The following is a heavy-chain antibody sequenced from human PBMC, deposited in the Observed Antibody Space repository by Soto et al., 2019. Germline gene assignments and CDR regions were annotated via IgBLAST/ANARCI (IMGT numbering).Heavy chain of an antibody. CDR1: GYTFTSYG. V-gene: IGHV1-18*04. Sequence: ASVKVSCKASGYTFTSYGISWVRQAPGQGLEWMGWISAYNGNTNYAQKLQGRVTMTTDTSTSTAYMELRSLRSDDTAVYYCAREGYYGSGSYYNPSNWFDPWGQGTLVTVSS. CDR2: ISAYNGNT. CDR3: AREGYYGSGSYYNPSNWFDP. D-gene: IGHD3-10*01. J-gene: IGHJ5*02.